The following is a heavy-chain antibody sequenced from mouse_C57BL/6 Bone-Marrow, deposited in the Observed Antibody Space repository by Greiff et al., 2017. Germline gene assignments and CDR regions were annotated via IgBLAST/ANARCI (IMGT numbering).Heavy chain of an antibody. J-gene: IGHJ4*01. V-gene: IGHV1-82*01. CDR2: IYPGDGDT. D-gene: IGHD2-3*01. CDR1: GYAFSSSW. CDR3: SRSGSDDYYAMDY. Sequence: VQLQQSGPELVKPGASVKISCKASGYAFSSSWMNWVKQRPGKGLEWIGRIYPGDGDTNYNGKFKGKATLTADKSSSTAYMQLSSLTSEDSAVYFCSRSGSDDYYAMDYWGQGTSVTVSS.